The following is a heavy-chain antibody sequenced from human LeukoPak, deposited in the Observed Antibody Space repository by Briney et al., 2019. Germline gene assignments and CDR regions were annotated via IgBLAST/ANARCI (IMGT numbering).Heavy chain of an antibody. D-gene: IGHD6-6*01. CDR2: IGSGSNNI. J-gene: IGHJ4*02. V-gene: IGHV3-21*01. CDR1: GFTFSHHN. CDR3: ARYSSSDY. Sequence: PGGSLRLSCVASGFTFSHHNINWVRQAPGKGLEWVSSIGSGSNNIYYADSVKGRFTISRDNAKNSVYLQMNSLRAEDTAVYYCARYSSSDYWGQGTLVPVPS.